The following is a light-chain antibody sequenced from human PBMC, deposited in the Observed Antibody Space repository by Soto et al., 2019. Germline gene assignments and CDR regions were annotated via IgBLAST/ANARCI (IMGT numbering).Light chain of an antibody. Sequence: EIVLTQSPGTLSLSPGERATLSCRASQSVSSRYFAWYQQKPGQAPRLLIYGASSRATGIPDRFSGSGSGTAFTLTISRLEPEDFAVYYCQQYANSHPTFGQGTKVEIK. CDR2: GAS. J-gene: IGKJ1*01. CDR1: QSVSSRY. CDR3: QQYANSHPT. V-gene: IGKV3-20*01.